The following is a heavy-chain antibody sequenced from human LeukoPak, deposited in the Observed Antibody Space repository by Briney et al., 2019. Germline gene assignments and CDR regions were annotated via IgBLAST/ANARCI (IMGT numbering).Heavy chain of an antibody. CDR1: GFTFSSYE. D-gene: IGHD2-21*02. Sequence: PGGSLRLSCAASGFTFSSYEMNWVRQAPGKGLEWVSYISSSGSTIYYADSLKGRFTISRDNAKNSLYLEMNSLRAEDTAVYYCAREGAYCGGDCYSPEYFQHWGQGTLLTVSS. CDR3: AREGAYCGGDCYSPEYFQH. V-gene: IGHV3-48*03. CDR2: ISSSGSTI. J-gene: IGHJ1*01.